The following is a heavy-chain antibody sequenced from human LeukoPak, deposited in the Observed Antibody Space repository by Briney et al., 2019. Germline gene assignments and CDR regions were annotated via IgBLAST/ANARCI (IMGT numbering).Heavy chain of an antibody. CDR3: AILSCWGATTAEWFAP. Sequence: GGSLRLSCAASGFTFSRYAMSWVPQAPGKGLEWVSAISGSGCSTYYADSVKGRFIIYRDNTKNTLYLQMNSLRAEGTAVYYCAILSCWGATTAEWFAPWGGGTLVTVPS. J-gene: IGHJ5*02. CDR1: GFTFSRYA. CDR2: ISGSGCST. V-gene: IGHV3-23*01. D-gene: IGHD1-26*01.